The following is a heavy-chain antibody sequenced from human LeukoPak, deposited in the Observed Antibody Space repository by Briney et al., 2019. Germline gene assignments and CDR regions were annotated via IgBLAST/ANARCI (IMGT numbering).Heavy chain of an antibody. CDR2: ITSSSSSI. J-gene: IGHJ4*02. CDR3: ARDLAWGAY. D-gene: IGHD4/OR15-4a*01. V-gene: IGHV3-21*01. CDR1: GFTFSNAW. Sequence: GGSLRLSCAASGFTFSNAWMNWVRQAPGKGLEWVSSITSSSSSIYSADSVKGRLTISRDNAKNSLYLEMNGLRDEDTAVYYCARDLAWGAYWGQGTLVTVSS.